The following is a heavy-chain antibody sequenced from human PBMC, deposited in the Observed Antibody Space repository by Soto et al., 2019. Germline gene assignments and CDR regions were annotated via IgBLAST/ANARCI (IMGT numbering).Heavy chain of an antibody. D-gene: IGHD2-21*02. V-gene: IGHV4-4*02. J-gene: IGHJ5*01. Sequence: SETLSLTCGVSGGTVASSHWWSWVRQSPGVGLEWIGNVYHTGDTNFNPSLQSRVTISVAKSNNQFSLRLNSLTAADTAVYFCAREIVTAGGKNYFYSWGGGTLVTVSS. CDR1: GGTVASSHW. CDR2: VYHTGDT. CDR3: AREIVTAGGKNYFYS.